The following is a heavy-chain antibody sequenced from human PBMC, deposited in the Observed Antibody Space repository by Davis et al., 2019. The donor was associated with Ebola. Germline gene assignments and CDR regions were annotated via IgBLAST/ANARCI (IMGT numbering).Heavy chain of an antibody. Sequence: GESLKISCVDSGFTFSNDAMSWVRQVPGKGLEWLSCISGSGVSLYYADSVKGRFTISRDNSENTLYLQMNSLTADDTSVYYCARAGFDEVLDYWGQGTPVTVSS. D-gene: IGHD3-3*01. CDR1: GFTFSNDA. V-gene: IGHV3-23*01. CDR3: ARAGFDEVLDY. J-gene: IGHJ4*02. CDR2: ISGSGVSL.